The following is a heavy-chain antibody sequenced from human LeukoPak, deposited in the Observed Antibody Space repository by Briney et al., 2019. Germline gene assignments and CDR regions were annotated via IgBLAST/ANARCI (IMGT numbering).Heavy chain of an antibody. CDR3: ARAPMIVVVFPPRLDF. D-gene: IGHD3-22*01. CDR1: GYTFTGYY. CDR2: INPNTGGT. Sequence: GASVKVSCKTSGYTFTGYYMHWVRQAPGQGLEWMGWINPNTGGTNYAQKFQGRVTMTSDTSISTAYMELSSLRSDHTAVYYFARAPMIVVVFPPRLDFWGQGTLVTVSS. V-gene: IGHV1-2*02. J-gene: IGHJ4*02.